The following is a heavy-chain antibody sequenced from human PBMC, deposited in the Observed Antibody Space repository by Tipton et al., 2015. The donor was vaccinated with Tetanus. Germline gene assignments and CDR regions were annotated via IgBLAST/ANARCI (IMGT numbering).Heavy chain of an antibody. J-gene: IGHJ4*02. Sequence: VQLVQSGGGVVQPGRSLRLSCAASGFRFSYSGMHWVRQAPGKGLEWVAVIAFDEKNERYADSVKGRFIISRDNSKNTLYLQMNSLRPEDTAVYYCAKEFQRARIRFFDSWGQGTQVTASS. CDR1: GFRFSYSG. CDR2: IAFDEKNE. V-gene: IGHV3-30*18. D-gene: IGHD2-15*01. CDR3: AKEFQRARIRFFDS.